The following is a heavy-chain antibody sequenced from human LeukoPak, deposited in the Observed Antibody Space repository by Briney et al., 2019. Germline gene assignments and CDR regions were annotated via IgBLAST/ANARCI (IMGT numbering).Heavy chain of an antibody. V-gene: IGHV3-11*05. CDR1: GFTFSDYY. CDR3: AREARDYYDSSAYYFDY. D-gene: IGHD3-22*01. CDR2: ISTRSGDK. J-gene: IGHJ4*02. Sequence: PGGSLRLSCAASGFTFSDYYMSWIRQAPGKGLEWVSYISTRSGDKNYEDSVKGRFTISRDNAKNSVYLQMNSLRGEDTAVYYCAREARDYYDSSAYYFDYWGQGIVVTVPS.